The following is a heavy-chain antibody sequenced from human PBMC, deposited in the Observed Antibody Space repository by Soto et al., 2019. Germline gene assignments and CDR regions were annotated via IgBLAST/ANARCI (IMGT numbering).Heavy chain of an antibody. CDR2: IWYDGSNK. CDR3: ARDGRYCTNGVCYPDPYYYYYYYMDV. J-gene: IGHJ6*03. D-gene: IGHD2-8*01. CDR1: GFTFSSYG. Sequence: GGSLRLSCAASGFTFSSYGMHWVRQAPGKGLEWVAVIWYDGSNKYYADSVKGRFTISRDNSKNTLYLQMNSLRAEDTAVYYCARDGRYCTNGVCYPDPYYYYYYYMDVWGKGTTVTVSS. V-gene: IGHV3-33*01.